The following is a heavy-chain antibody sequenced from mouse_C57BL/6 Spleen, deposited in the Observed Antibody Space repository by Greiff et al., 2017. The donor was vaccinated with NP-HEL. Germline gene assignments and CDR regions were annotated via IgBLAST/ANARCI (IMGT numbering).Heavy chain of an antibody. CDR3: AREGLVITTVVAPYFDD. D-gene: IGHD1-1*01. V-gene: IGHV1-64*01. CDR2: IHPNSGST. Sequence: QVQLQQPGAELVKPGASVKLSCKASGYTFTSYWMHWVKQRPGQGLEWIGMIHPNSGSTNYNEKFKSTATLTVAKSSSTAYMQLSSLTSEDSAVYYCAREGLVITTVVAPYFDDWGTGTTVTVSS. J-gene: IGHJ1*03. CDR1: GYTFTSYW.